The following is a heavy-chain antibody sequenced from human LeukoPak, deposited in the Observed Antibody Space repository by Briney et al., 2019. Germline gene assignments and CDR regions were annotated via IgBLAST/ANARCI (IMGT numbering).Heavy chain of an antibody. Sequence: GESLKVSCKASGYTFIGYYIHWVRQAPGQGLEWMGWIDTNNGGTNYAQKFQGRITMTRDTSISTTYMELNSLRGDDTAVYYCARVPLWGQGTLVTVSS. J-gene: IGHJ4*02. CDR3: ARVPL. V-gene: IGHV1-2*02. CDR1: GYTFIGYY. CDR2: IDTNNGGT.